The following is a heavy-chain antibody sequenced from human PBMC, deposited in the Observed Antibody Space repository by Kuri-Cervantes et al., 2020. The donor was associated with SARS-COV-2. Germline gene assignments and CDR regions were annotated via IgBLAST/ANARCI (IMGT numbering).Heavy chain of an antibody. Sequence: SQTLSLTCAVYGGSFSGYYWSWIRQPPGNGLEWIGEINHSGSTNYNPSLKSRVTISVDTSKNQFSLKLSSVTAADTAVYYCAREVSSEQLVAFDYWGQGTLVTVSS. CDR1: GGSFSGYY. D-gene: IGHD6-6*01. V-gene: IGHV4-34*01. CDR2: INHSGST. J-gene: IGHJ4*02. CDR3: AREVSSEQLVAFDY.